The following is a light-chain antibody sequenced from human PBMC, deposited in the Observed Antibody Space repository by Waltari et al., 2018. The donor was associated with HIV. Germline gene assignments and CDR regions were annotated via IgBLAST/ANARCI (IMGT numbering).Light chain of an antibody. CDR1: ISVIGTYDH. J-gene: IGLJ3*02. CDR3: AAWDDSLNVWV. CDR2: AVI. Sequence: QSALTQPASVSGSPGQSITITCTGAISVIGTYDHVSWYQQHPGRAPKLLIYAVIHRPSGVSNRFSASKSGNTASLTISGLQSDDEADYYCAAWDDSLNVWVFGGGTKLTVL. V-gene: IGLV2-14*03.